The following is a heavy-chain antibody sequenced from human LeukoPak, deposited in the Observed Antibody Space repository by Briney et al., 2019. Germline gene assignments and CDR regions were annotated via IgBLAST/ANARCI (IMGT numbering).Heavy chain of an antibody. CDR1: GFTFSSYS. J-gene: IGHJ4*02. D-gene: IGHD2-8*02. CDR3: AKDGGLYWELPFDY. CDR2: ISSSSSYI. V-gene: IGHV3-21*04. Sequence: PGGSLRLSCAASGFTFSSYSMNWVRQAPGKGLEWVSSISSSSSYIYYADSVKGRFTISRDNAKNSLYLQMNSLRAEDTAVYYCAKDGGLYWELPFDYWGQGTLVTVSS.